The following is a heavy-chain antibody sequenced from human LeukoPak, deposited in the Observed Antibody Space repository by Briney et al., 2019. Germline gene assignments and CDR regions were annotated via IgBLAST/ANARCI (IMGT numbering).Heavy chain of an antibody. Sequence: SETLSLTCTVSGGSISNYYWSWIRQPPGKGLDLIGYISYSGSTNYNPSLKSRVTISIDTSKNQFSLKLSSVTAADTAVHYCARHRGYCSSTSCSYNWFDPWGQGTLVTVSS. CDR3: ARHRGYCSSTSCSYNWFDP. D-gene: IGHD2-2*03. V-gene: IGHV4-59*08. CDR1: GGSISNYY. J-gene: IGHJ5*02. CDR2: ISYSGST.